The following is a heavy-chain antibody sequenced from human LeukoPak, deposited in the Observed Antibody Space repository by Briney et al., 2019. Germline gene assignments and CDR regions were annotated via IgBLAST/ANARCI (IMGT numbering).Heavy chain of an antibody. Sequence: GGSLRLSCAASGFTFSSYWMSWARQAPGKGLEWVANIKQDGSEKYYVDSVKGRFTISRDNAKNSLYLQMNSLRAEDTAVYYCARILVVAATWWFDPWGQGTLVTVSS. CDR2: IKQDGSEK. CDR3: ARILVVAATWWFDP. V-gene: IGHV3-7*03. J-gene: IGHJ5*02. D-gene: IGHD2-15*01. CDR1: GFTFSSYW.